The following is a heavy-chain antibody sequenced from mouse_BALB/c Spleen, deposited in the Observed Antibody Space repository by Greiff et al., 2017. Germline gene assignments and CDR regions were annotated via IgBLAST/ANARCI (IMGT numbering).Heavy chain of an antibody. D-gene: IGHD2-2*01. V-gene: IGHV1-9*01. CDR3: ARRLRQRPGAY. J-gene: IGHJ3*01. Sequence: QVQLQQSGAELMKPGASVKISCKATGYTFSSYWIEWVKQRPGHGLEWIGEILPGSGSTNYNEKFKGKATFTADTSSNTAYMQLSSLTSEDSAVYYCARRLRQRPGAYWGQGTLVTVSA. CDR2: ILPGSGST. CDR1: GYTFSSYW.